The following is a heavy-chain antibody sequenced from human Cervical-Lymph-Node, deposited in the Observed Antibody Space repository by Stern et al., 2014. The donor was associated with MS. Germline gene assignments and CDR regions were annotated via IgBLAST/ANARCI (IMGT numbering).Heavy chain of an antibody. D-gene: IGHD3-22*01. CDR2: VHYSGST. CDR1: GGSISGYF. J-gene: IGHJ4*02. CDR3: ARARDSSLSSLDY. Sequence: VPLEESGPGLVKPSETLSLTCTVSGGSISGYFWSWFRQPPGKGLEWIGYVHYSGSTNHNPSLKSRVTISLDTSKNQFSLKLSSVTAADTAVYYCARARDSSLSSLDYWGQGTLVTVSS. V-gene: IGHV4-59*01.